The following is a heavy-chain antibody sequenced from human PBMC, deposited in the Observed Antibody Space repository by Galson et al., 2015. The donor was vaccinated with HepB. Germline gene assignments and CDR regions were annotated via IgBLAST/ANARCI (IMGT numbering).Heavy chain of an antibody. J-gene: IGHJ5*02. Sequence: PALVKPTQTLTLTCTFSGFSLSTSGVGVGWIRQPPGKALEWLALIYWDDDKRYSPSLKGRLTITKDTSKNQVVLTMTNMDPVDTATYYCARTFEVLRFLESFDPWGQGTLVTVSS. CDR2: IYWDDDK. V-gene: IGHV2-5*02. CDR3: ARTFEVLRFLESFDP. CDR1: GFSLSTSGVG. D-gene: IGHD3-3*01.